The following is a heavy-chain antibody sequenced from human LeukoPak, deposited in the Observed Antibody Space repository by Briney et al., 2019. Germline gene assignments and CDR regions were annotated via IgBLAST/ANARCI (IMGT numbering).Heavy chain of an antibody. D-gene: IGHD3-10*01. V-gene: IGHV3-23*01. Sequence: QPGGSLRLSCAVSGITLSNYGMSWVRQAPGKGLEWVAGLSGSGGGTNYADSAKGRFTISRDNAKNTLYLQMNSLRAEDTAVYFCAKRGVVIRVILVGFHKEAYYFDSWGQGALVTVSS. CDR2: LSGSGGGT. CDR1: GITLSNYG. CDR3: AKRGVVIRVILVGFHKEAYYFDS. J-gene: IGHJ4*02.